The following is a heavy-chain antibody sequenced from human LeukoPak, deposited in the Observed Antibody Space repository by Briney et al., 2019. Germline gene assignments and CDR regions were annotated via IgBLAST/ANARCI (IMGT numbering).Heavy chain of an antibody. J-gene: IGHJ6*03. Sequence: GRSLRLSCEVSGFTFTHYGMHWVRQAPGKGLEWVAFIGYDGNNKYYPDSVKGRFTISRDISKNTLYLQMNSLRAEDTAVYYCAKGPKQLLVRRSVWSYMDVWGKGTTVTIS. CDR1: GFTFTHYG. D-gene: IGHD5/OR15-5a*01. CDR3: AKGPKQLLVRRSVWSYMDV. V-gene: IGHV3-30*18. CDR2: IGYDGNNK.